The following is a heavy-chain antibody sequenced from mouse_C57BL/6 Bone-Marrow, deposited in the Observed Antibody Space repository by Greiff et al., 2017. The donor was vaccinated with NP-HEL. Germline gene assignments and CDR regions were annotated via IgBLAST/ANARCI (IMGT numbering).Heavy chain of an antibody. CDR2: INSDGGST. CDR3: ASYYSNYLYYFDY. CDR1: EYEFPSHD. D-gene: IGHD2-5*01. V-gene: IGHV5-2*01. J-gene: IGHJ2*01. Sequence: VKLVESGGGLVQPGESLKLSCESNEYEFPSHDMSWVRKTPEKRLELVAAINSDGGSTYYPDTMERRFIISRDNTKKTLYLQMSSLRSEDTALYYCASYYSNYLYYFDYWGQGTTLTVSS.